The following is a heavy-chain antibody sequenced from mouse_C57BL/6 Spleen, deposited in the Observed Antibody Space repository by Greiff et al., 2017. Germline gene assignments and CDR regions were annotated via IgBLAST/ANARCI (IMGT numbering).Heavy chain of an antibody. CDR3: ARRDFYYYGSSYGYY. V-gene: IGHV1-9*01. CDR2: ILPGSGST. CDR1: GYTFTGYW. J-gene: IGHJ2*01. Sequence: VKLVESGAELMKPGASVKLSCKATGYTFTGYWIEWVKQRPGHGLEWIGEILPGSGSTNYNEKFKGKATFTADTSSNTAYMQLSSLTTEDSAIYYCARRDFYYYGSSYGYYWGQGTTLTVSS. D-gene: IGHD1-1*01.